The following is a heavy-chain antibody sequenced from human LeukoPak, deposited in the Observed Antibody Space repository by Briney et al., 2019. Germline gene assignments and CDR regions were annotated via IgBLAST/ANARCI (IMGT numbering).Heavy chain of an antibody. V-gene: IGHV4-38-2*01. Sequence: SETLSLTCAVSGYSISSSYYWGWSRQPPGKGLEWIGSIYHSGSTYYNPSLKSRVTISVDTSKNQFSLKLSSVTAADTAVYYCARARSGYSGYDQDDAFDIWGQGTMVTVSS. CDR3: ARARSGYSGYDQDDAFDI. CDR2: IYHSGST. D-gene: IGHD5-12*01. CDR1: GYSISSSYY. J-gene: IGHJ3*02.